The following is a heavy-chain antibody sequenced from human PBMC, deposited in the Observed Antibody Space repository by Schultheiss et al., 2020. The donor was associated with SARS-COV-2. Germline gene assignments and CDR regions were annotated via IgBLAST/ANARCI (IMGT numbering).Heavy chain of an antibody. CDR3: ARVGRDCSHGVCYNAEYFQH. J-gene: IGHJ1*01. Sequence: SETLSLTCTVSGGSISSGSYYWSWIRQPPGKGLEWIGRIYTSGSTNYNPSLKSRVTMSVDTSKNQFSLKLSSVTAADTAVYYCARVGRDCSHGVCYNAEYFQHWGQGTLVTVSS. V-gene: IGHV4-61*01. D-gene: IGHD2-8*01. CDR1: GGSISSGSYY. CDR2: IYTSGST.